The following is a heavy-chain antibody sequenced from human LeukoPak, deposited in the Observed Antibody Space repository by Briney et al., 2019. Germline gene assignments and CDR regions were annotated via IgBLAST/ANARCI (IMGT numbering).Heavy chain of an antibody. CDR3: AKAGYSSGWRNFDY. CDR2: IYSGDRT. CDR1: GFTVSSNY. J-gene: IGHJ4*02. D-gene: IGHD6-19*01. V-gene: IGHV3-53*05. Sequence: GGSLRLSCAASGFTVSSNYMSWVRQAPGKGLEWVSLIYSGDRTYYADSVKGRFTISRDNSKNTLYLQMNSLRAEDTAVFYCAKAGYSSGWRNFDYWGQGTLVTVSS.